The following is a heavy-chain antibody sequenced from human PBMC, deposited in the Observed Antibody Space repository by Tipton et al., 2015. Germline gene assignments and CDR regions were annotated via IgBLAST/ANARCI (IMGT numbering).Heavy chain of an antibody. V-gene: IGHV4-39*01. D-gene: IGHD3-3*01. CDR1: GGSISGITYY. Sequence: LRLSCTVSGGSISGITYYWGWIRQPPGKGLEWLGSIYYSGSTYNPSLKSRVTISADTSKNQFSLKLSSVTAADTAVYYCARAPSDYDIWSGTFEYWGQGTLVTVSS. CDR3: ARAPSDYDIWSGTFEY. J-gene: IGHJ4*02. CDR2: IYYSGST.